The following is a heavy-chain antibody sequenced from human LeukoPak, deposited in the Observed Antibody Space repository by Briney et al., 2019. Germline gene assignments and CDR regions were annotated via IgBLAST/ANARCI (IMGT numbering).Heavy chain of an antibody. CDR1: GFTLSSNW. V-gene: IGHV3-7*01. CDR3: ARDRDCGDGGCYPHFDY. CDR2: IRQDGSDR. J-gene: IGHJ4*02. Sequence: GGSLRLSRVASGFTLSSNWMSWVRQSPGRGLEWVANIRQDGSDRYYMDSVRGRFTISRDNAKNSLSLQMNSLRVEDTAVYYCARDRDCGDGGCYPHFDYWGQGVQVTVSS. D-gene: IGHD2-15*01.